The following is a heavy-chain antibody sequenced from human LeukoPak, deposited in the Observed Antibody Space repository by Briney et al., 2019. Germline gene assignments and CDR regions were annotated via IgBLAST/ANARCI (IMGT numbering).Heavy chain of an antibody. J-gene: IGHJ3*02. D-gene: IGHD1-26*01. CDR3: ARDGYSGSYYDI. Sequence: GGSLRLSCAASGFTFTRYWMSWARQAPGKGLEWVANLKPDGGEKYYVDSVKGRFTISRDNAKNSLYLQMNSMRVEDTAVYYCARDGYSGSYYDIWGQGTMVTVSS. V-gene: IGHV3-7*04. CDR1: GFTFTRYW. CDR2: LKPDGGEK.